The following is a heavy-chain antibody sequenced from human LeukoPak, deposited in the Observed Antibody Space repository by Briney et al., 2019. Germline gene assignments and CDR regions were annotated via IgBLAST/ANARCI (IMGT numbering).Heavy chain of an antibody. CDR2: ISGSGGST. Sequence: PGGSLRLSCAASGFTFSSYAMTWVRQAPGKGLEWVSAISGSGGSTYYADSVKGRFTISRDNSKNTLYLQMNSLRAEDTAVYYCAGRITMIVVGQARAEYFQHWGQGTLVAVSS. CDR1: GFTFSSYA. V-gene: IGHV3-23*01. J-gene: IGHJ1*01. D-gene: IGHD3-22*01. CDR3: AGRITMIVVGQARAEYFQH.